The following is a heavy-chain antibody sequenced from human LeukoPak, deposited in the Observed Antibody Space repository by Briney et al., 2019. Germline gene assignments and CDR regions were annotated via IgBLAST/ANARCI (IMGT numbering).Heavy chain of an antibody. Sequence: GGSLRLSCAASGFTFSSYGMHWVRQAPGKGLEWVAVISYDGSNKYYADSVKGRFTISRDNSKNTLYLQMNSLRAEDTAVYYCARGSMLVHAFDIWGQGTMVTVSS. J-gene: IGHJ3*02. V-gene: IGHV3-30*03. CDR1: GFTFSSYG. D-gene: IGHD6-13*01. CDR3: ARGSMLVHAFDI. CDR2: ISYDGSNK.